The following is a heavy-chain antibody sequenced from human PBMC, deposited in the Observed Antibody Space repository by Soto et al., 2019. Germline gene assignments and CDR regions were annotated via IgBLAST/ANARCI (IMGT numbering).Heavy chain of an antibody. CDR2: IGASGGST. D-gene: IGHD1-26*01. CDR1: GFTFSTYA. Sequence: EVQLLESGGTLVQPGGSLRLSCAASGFTFSTYAMNWVRQAPGKGLEWVSGIGASGGSTYYSDSLKGRFTISRDNSRNTVFLQMKSLRAEDTAVDYCAKSLWVGATTEGIDYWGQGTLVTVSS. CDR3: AKSLWVGATTEGIDY. J-gene: IGHJ4*02. V-gene: IGHV3-23*01.